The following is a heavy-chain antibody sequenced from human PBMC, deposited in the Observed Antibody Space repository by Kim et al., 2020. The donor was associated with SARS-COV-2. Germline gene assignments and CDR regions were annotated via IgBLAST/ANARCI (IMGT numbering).Heavy chain of an antibody. Sequence: GGSLRLSCAASGFTFSSYAMSWVRQAPGKGLEWVSAISGSGGSTYYADSVKGRFTISRDNSKNTLYLQMNSLRAEDTAVYYCAKFEARYFDWLSHTYYYYGMDVWGQGTTVTVSS. CDR3: AKFEARYFDWLSHTYYYYGMDV. V-gene: IGHV3-23*01. D-gene: IGHD3-9*01. J-gene: IGHJ6*02. CDR2: ISGSGGST. CDR1: GFTFSSYA.